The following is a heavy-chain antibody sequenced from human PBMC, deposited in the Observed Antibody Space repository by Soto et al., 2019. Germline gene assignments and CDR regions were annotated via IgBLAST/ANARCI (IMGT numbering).Heavy chain of an antibody. CDR1: GYTFSNYG. CDR3: ARDLVPGYTGFSDY. J-gene: IGHJ4*02. Sequence: ASVKVSCKTSGYTFSNYGINWVRQAPGQGLEWMGWISAYNGNTNFAQKLQGRVPLTTDTSSTTAYMELRSLTSDDTAVYYCARDLVPGYTGFSDYWGQGTLVTVSS. V-gene: IGHV1-18*01. CDR2: ISAYNGNT. D-gene: IGHD5-12*01.